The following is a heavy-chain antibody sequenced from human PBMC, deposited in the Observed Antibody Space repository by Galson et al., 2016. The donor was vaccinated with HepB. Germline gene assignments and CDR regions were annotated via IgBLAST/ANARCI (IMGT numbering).Heavy chain of an antibody. CDR3: AKVFYGDLSSSFDY. D-gene: IGHD4-17*01. CDR2: ISGSGGNT. J-gene: IGHJ4*02. Sequence: SLRLSCAASGLTFSSYAMSWVRQAPGKGLEWVSFISGSGGNTNFADSVKGRFTISRDNSQNTLYLQMNSLRAEDTAVYYCAKVFYGDLSSSFDYWGQGTLVTVSS. V-gene: IGHV3-23*01. CDR1: GLTFSSYA.